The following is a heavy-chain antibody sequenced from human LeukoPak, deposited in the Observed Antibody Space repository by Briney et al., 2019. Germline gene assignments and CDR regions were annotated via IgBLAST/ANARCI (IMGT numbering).Heavy chain of an antibody. V-gene: IGHV3-30*18. D-gene: IGHD1-26*01. CDR3: ANELVGALRGAFDY. CDR2: ISYDGSNK. CDR1: GFTFSSYG. Sequence: GGSLRLPCAASGFTFSSYGMHWVRQAPGKGLEWVAVISYDGSNKYYADSVKGRFTISRDNSKNTLYLQMNSLRAEDTAVYYSANELVGALRGAFDYWGQGTLVTVSS. J-gene: IGHJ4*02.